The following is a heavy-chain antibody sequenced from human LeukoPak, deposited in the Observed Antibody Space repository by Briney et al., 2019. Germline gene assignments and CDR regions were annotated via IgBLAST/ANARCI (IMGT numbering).Heavy chain of an antibody. CDR2: ITASGTAM. CDR3: ASSGSYRFDY. D-gene: IGHD1-26*01. V-gene: IGHV3-11*04. CDR1: GFTFSDYY. J-gene: IGHJ4*02. Sequence: GALRLSCAASGFTFSDYYMSWIRQAPGKGLEWVSHITASGTAMFYADSVKGRFTISRDNAKNSLYLQMNSLRDEDTAVYYCASSGSYRFDYWGQGTLVTVSS.